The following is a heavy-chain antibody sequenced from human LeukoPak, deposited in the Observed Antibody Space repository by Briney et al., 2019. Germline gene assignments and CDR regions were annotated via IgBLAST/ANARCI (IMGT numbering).Heavy chain of an antibody. CDR3: AKGRAIKTFNY. D-gene: IGHD3-10*01. V-gene: IGHV3-11*01. CDR1: GFTFSDYH. Sequence: GGSLRLSCAASGFTFSDYHMSWIRQAPGKGLEWVSYISNSGNTIYYVDSVKGRFTISRDNAKNFLYLQMNSLRAEDTAVYFCAKGRAIKTFNYWGQGPLVTVS. J-gene: IGHJ4*02. CDR2: ISNSGNTI.